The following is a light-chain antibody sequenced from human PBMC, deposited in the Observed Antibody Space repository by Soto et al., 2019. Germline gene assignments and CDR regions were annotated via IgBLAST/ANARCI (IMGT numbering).Light chain of an antibody. CDR2: RAS. J-gene: IGKJ5*01. Sequence: ETVLTQSPATLSVSSGEGATLSCRASYNVNSNLAWYQQKPGQAPRLLISRASTRATGIAARFSGSGSGTEFTLTIASLQSEDSAVYYCQQYDSWPMTFGQGTRLEIK. CDR1: YNVNSN. CDR3: QQYDSWPMT. V-gene: IGKV3-15*01.